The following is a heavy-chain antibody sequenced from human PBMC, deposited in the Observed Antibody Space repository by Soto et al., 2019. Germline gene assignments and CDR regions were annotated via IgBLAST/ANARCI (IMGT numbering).Heavy chain of an antibody. CDR1: GGTFSSYA. CDR2: IIPIFGTA. J-gene: IGHJ5*02. CDR3: ARGPWVVVPGAITKYNWFDP. V-gene: IGHV1-69*06. D-gene: IGHD2-2*02. Sequence: SVKVSCKASGGTFSSYAISWVRQAPGQGLEWMGGIIPIFGTANYAQKFQGGVTISADKSTSTAYVELSGLGCEGTALYYRARGPWVVVPGAITKYNWFDPWGQGTLVTVSS.